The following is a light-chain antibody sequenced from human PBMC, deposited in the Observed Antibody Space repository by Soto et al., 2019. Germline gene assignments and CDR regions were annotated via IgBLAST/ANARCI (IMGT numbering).Light chain of an antibody. Sequence: VLTQSPVTLSLSPGDRATLSCRASQSVSTYLAWYRQVPGQPPSLLIYDTTNRAAGIPPRFSGSRSGTDFTLTVSTVEPDDVALYYSHQRNNFGQGTRLEI. CDR2: DTT. J-gene: IGKJ5*01. CDR3: HQRNN. V-gene: IGKV3-11*01. CDR1: QSVSTY.